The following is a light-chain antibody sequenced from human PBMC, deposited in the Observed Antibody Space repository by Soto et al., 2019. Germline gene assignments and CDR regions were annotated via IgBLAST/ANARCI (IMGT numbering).Light chain of an antibody. V-gene: IGKV1-39*01. J-gene: IGKJ2*01. Sequence: DFQVTQSPSSLSASVGDRVSITCRTSQSLTNDLNWYQQKPGKAPKLLIDAASILQGGVTSRFSGSGYGTEFTLIISRLQPEDFAADYGQQSYSTPPAFGPGTKVQIK. CDR3: QQSYSTPPA. CDR2: AAS. CDR1: QSLTND.